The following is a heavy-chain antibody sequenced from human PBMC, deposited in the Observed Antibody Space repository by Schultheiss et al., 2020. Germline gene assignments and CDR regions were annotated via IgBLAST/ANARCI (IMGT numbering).Heavy chain of an antibody. D-gene: IGHD6-19*01. V-gene: IGHV1-58*01. CDR3: ARDPVASASIFGVFLPKYSSGWYVGVDY. Sequence: SVKVSCKASGFTFTSSAVQWVRQARGQRLEWIGWIVVGSGNTNYAQKFQERVTITRDMSTSTAYMELSSLRSEDTAVYYCARDPVASASIFGVFLPKYSSGWYVGVDYWGQGTLVTVSS. J-gene: IGHJ4*02. CDR1: GFTFTSSA. CDR2: IVVGSGNT.